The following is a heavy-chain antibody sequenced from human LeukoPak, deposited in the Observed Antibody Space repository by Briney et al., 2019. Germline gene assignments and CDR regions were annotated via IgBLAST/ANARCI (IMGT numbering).Heavy chain of an antibody. CDR3: ARDLDVDIVATIGGGYYFDY. V-gene: IGHV3-21*01. J-gene: IGHJ4*02. D-gene: IGHD5-12*01. CDR1: GFTFSSYS. CDR2: ISSSSSYI. Sequence: GGSLRLSCAASGFTFSSYSMNWVRQAPGKGLEWVSSISSSSSYIYYADSVKGRFTISRDNAKNSLYLQMNSLRAEDTAVYYCARDLDVDIVATIGGGYYFDYWGQGTLVTVSS.